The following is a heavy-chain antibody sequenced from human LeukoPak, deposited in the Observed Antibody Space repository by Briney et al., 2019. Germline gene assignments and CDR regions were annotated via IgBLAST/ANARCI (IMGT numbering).Heavy chain of an antibody. V-gene: IGHV4-30-4*01. J-gene: IGHJ5*02. CDR2: IYYSGST. Sequence: PSETLSLTCTVSGGSISSGDYYWSWIRQPPGKGLEWIGYIYYSGSTYYNPSLKIRVTISVDTSKNQFSLKLSSVTAADTAVYYCARAGKPWGWFDPWGQGTLVTVSS. CDR3: ARAGKPWGWFDP. D-gene: IGHD3-10*01. CDR1: GGSISSGDYY.